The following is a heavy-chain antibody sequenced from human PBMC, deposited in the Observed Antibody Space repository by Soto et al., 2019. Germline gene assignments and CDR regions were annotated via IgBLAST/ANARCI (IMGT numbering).Heavy chain of an antibody. J-gene: IGHJ4*02. CDR3: ARVFKGCSGGSCYGNFDY. V-gene: IGHV4-34*01. Sequence: PSETLSLTCAVYGGSFSGYYWSWIRQPPGKGLEWIGEINHSGSTNYNPSLKSRVTISVDTSKNQFSLKLSSVTAADTAVYYCARVFKGCSGGSCYGNFDYWGQGTLVTVSS. D-gene: IGHD2-15*01. CDR1: GGSFSGYY. CDR2: INHSGST.